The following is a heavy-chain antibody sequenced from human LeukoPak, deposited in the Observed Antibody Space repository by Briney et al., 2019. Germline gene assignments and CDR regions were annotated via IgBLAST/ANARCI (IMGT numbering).Heavy chain of an antibody. CDR3: TKEEQQPWFFDY. CDR1: GFTFSSNG. V-gene: IGHV3-30*02. J-gene: IGHJ4*02. CDR2: IRYDGNNQ. D-gene: IGHD5-18*01. Sequence: GGSLRLSCAASGFTFSSNGMHWVRQAPGKGLEWVAFIRYDGNNQYYADSVKGRFTISRDNSKNTLYLQMNSLRAEDTAVYYCTKEEQQPWFFDYWGKGTLVTVSS.